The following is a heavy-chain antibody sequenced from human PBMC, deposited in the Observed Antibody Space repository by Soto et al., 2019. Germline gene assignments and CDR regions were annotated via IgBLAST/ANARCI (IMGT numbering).Heavy chain of an antibody. J-gene: IGHJ4*02. CDR1: NYTFSNYG. CDR3: ARGFGERDY. CDR2: VSTYNGVT. D-gene: IGHD2-21*01. Sequence: GPEVKKPGASVKVSCKASNYTFSNYGISWVRQAPGQGLEWLGWVSTYNGVTNYAERFQGRVTMTTATSTTTAYMELRSLRSDDTAVYYCARGFGERDYWGQGALVTVSS. V-gene: IGHV1-18*01.